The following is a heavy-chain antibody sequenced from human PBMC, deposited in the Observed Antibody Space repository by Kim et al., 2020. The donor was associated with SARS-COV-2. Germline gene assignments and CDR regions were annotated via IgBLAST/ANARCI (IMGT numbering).Heavy chain of an antibody. Sequence: SETLSLTCTVSGGSISSSSYYWGWIRQPPGKGLEWIGSIYYSGSTYYNPSLKSRVTISVDTSKNQFSLKLSSVTAADTAVYYCARDSSPVATNPWEAGLDYWGQGTLVTVSS. D-gene: IGHD1-26*01. CDR3: ARDSSPVATNPWEAGLDY. CDR2: IYYSGST. CDR1: GGSISSSSYY. V-gene: IGHV4-39*07. J-gene: IGHJ4*02.